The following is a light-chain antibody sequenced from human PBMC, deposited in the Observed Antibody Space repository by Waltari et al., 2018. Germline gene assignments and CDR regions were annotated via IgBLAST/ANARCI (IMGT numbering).Light chain of an antibody. CDR2: DVS. CDR1: SSDVGGYNY. V-gene: IGLV2-14*01. CDR3: CSVTRRSTWV. J-gene: IGLJ3*02. Sequence: QSALTQPASVSGSPGQSITISCTGTSSDVGGYNYVSWYQQHPGKVPKLLIFDVSNRPSGVSNRFSGSKSGNPASLTIAGLQAEDEAGYYCCSVTRRSTWVFGGGTKLTGL.